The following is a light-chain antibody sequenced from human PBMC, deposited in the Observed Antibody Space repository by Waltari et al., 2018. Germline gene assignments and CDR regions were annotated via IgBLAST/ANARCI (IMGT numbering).Light chain of an antibody. V-gene: IGLV1-47*01. CDR2: RNN. CDR1: RSHLGSKY. Sequence: QSVLTQPPSASGTPGQRVTISCSGSRSHLGSKYVYWYQQLPGTAPKLLIYRNNQRPSGVPDRFSGSKSGTSASLAISGLRSEDEADYYCAAWDDSLSGYVFGTGTKVTVL. J-gene: IGLJ1*01. CDR3: AAWDDSLSGYV.